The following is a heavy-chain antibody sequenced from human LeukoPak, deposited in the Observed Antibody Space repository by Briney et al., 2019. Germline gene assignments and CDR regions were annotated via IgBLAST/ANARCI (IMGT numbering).Heavy chain of an antibody. V-gene: IGHV7-4-1*02. J-gene: IGHJ5*02. CDR2: INTDTGNP. CDR3: ARTYYYGSGSYNIDP. Sequence: VASVKVSCKASGGTFSSYAISWVRQAPGQGLEWMGWINTDTGNPTYAQGFTGRFVFSLDTSVSTAYLQISSLKADDTAVYYCARTYYYGSGSYNIDPWGQGTLVTVSS. CDR1: GGTFSSYA. D-gene: IGHD3-10*01.